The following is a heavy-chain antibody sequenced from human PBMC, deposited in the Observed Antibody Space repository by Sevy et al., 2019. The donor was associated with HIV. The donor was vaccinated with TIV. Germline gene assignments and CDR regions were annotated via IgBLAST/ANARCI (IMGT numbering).Heavy chain of an antibody. CDR2: ISGSGGTT. CDR1: GFIFNSYT. CDR3: AKGYGSGSPPDY. J-gene: IGHJ4*02. Sequence: GGSLRLSCAASGFIFNSYTMNWVRQAPGKGLEWVSAISGSGGTTYYADSVKGRFTISRDNSKNTVDLQMNSLGVEDTAVYYCAKGYGSGSPPDYWGQGTLVTVSS. D-gene: IGHD3-10*01. V-gene: IGHV3-23*01.